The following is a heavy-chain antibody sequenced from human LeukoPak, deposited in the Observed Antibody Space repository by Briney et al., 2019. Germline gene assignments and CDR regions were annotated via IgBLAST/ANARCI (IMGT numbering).Heavy chain of an antibody. CDR2: ISGSGGST. CDR1: GFTFSSYA. D-gene: IGHD3/OR15-3a*01. Sequence: GGSLRLSCAASGFTFSSYAMSWVRQAPGKGLEWVSAISGSGGSTYYADSLKGRFTSSRDNAKNSLYLQMNSLRAEDTAVYYCARDGLGSAFDYWGQGALVTVSS. V-gene: IGHV3-23*01. J-gene: IGHJ4*02. CDR3: ARDGLGSAFDY.